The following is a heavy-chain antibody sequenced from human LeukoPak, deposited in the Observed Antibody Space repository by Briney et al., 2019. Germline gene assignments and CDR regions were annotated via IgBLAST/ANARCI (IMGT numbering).Heavy chain of an antibody. CDR1: GYTFTSYN. D-gene: IGHD2-2*02. CDR2: MNPNSGDT. Sequence: ASVKVSCKASGYTFTSYNINWVRQATGQGLEWMGWMNPNSGDTGYAQKFQGRVTMTRSTSISTAYMELSSLRYEDTAVYYCVRGFCRSAGCYNWGQGTRVTVSS. J-gene: IGHJ4*02. CDR3: VRGFCRSAGCYN. V-gene: IGHV1-8*01.